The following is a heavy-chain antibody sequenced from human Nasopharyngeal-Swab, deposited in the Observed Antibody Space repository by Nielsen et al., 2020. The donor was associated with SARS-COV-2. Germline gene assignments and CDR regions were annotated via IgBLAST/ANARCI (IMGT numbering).Heavy chain of an antibody. Sequence: KVSCKGSGYSFTSYWIGWVRQVPGKGLEWMGIIYPGDSDTRYSPSFQGQVTISADKSISTAYLQWSSLKASDTAMYYCARLVAVAGGGGGGADYWGQGTLVTVSS. CDR1: GYSFTSYW. D-gene: IGHD6-19*01. V-gene: IGHV5-51*01. CDR3: ARLVAVAGGGGGGADY. J-gene: IGHJ4*02. CDR2: IYPGDSDT.